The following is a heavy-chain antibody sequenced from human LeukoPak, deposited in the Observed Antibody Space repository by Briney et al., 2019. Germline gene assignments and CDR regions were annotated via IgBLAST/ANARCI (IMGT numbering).Heavy chain of an antibody. Sequence: SETLSLTCTVSGGSISSYYWSWIRHPPGKGLEGIGYIYYSGSTNYNPSLKSGVTISVDTSKNQFSLKLSSVTAADTAVYYCARHADGDARIAAAGTDNWFDPWGQGTLVTVSS. CDR1: GGSISSYY. J-gene: IGHJ5*02. D-gene: IGHD6-13*01. CDR3: ARHADGDARIAAAGTDNWFDP. V-gene: IGHV4-59*08. CDR2: IYYSGST.